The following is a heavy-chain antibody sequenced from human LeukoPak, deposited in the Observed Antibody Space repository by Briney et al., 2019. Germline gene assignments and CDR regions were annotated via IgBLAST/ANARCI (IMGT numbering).Heavy chain of an antibody. CDR2: INPSGGST. V-gene: IGHV1-46*01. CDR3: ARDYSMADYYYYYYMDV. D-gene: IGHD2/OR15-2a*01. J-gene: IGHJ6*03. CDR1: GYTFTSYY. Sequence: ASVTVSCTASGYTFTSYYMHWVRQAPGQGLEWMGIINPSGGSTSYAQKFQGRVTMTRDTSTSTVYMELSSLRSEDTAVYYCARDYSMADYYYYYYMDVWGKGTTVTISS.